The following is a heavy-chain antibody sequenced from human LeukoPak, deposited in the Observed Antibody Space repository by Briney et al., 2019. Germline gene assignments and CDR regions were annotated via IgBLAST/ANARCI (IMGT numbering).Heavy chain of an antibody. V-gene: IGHV3-30*04. CDR1: GFIFSSYA. CDR2: ISYDGSNK. Sequence: TGGSLRLSCAASGFIFSSYAMHWVRQAPGKGLEWVAVISYDGSNKYYADSVKGRFTISRDNSKNTLYLQMNSLRAEDTAVYYCARGGSSWDFAFDIWGQGTMVTVSS. CDR3: ARGGSSWDFAFDI. D-gene: IGHD6-13*01. J-gene: IGHJ3*02.